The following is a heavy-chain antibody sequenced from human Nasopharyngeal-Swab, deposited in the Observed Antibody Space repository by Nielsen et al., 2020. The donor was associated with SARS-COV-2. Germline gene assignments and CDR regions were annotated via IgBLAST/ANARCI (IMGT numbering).Heavy chain of an antibody. CDR2: TSWNSGST. V-gene: IGHV3-9*01. Sequence: PGKGLEWVSGTSWNSGSTGYADSVKGRFTISRDNAKNSLYLQMNSLRAEDTALYYCAKDNNPYYYDSSGYAFDIWGQGTMVTVSS. J-gene: IGHJ3*02. CDR3: AKDNNPYYYDSSGYAFDI. D-gene: IGHD3-22*01.